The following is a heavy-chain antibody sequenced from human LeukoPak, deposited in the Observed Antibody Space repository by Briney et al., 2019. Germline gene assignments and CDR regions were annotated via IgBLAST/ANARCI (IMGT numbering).Heavy chain of an antibody. CDR2: ISYDGSNK. Sequence: GRSLRLSCAASGFTFSSYGMHWVRQAPGKGLERVAVISYDGSNKYYADSVKGRFTISRDNSKNTLYLQMNSLRAEDTAVYYCAKERRGVRTDYWGQGTLVTVSS. CDR3: AKERRGVRTDY. V-gene: IGHV3-30*18. J-gene: IGHJ4*02. CDR1: GFTFSSYG.